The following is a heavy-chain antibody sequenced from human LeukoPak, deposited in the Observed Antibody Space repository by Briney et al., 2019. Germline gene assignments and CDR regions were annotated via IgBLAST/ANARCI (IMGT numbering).Heavy chain of an antibody. J-gene: IGHJ5*02. D-gene: IGHD3-9*01. CDR3: AKAFFDISWNWFAP. CDR1: GFTFNTFA. V-gene: IGHV3-30*18. CDR2: ISYDGTNK. Sequence: GGSLRLSCAASGFTFNTFAMRWVRQGPGKGLEWVALISYDGTNKFYADSVKGRFTISRGNSKNTLYLQMSSLRVEDTAIYYCAKAFFDISWNWFAPWGQGTLVTVSS.